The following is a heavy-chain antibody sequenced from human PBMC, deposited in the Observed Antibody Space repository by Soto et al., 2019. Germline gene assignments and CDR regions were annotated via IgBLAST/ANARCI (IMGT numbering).Heavy chain of an antibody. Sequence: GGSLRLSCVGSGFSFNYVWISWVRQAPGKGLEWVGRVKRKSDGGTREYAAPVRGRFFISRDDSKNTAYLEMYSLRAEDTALYYCTTDLTVGVTAWDQGTLVTVSS. CDR1: GFSFNYVW. D-gene: IGHD1-26*01. V-gene: IGHV3-15*01. CDR3: TTDLTVGVTA. J-gene: IGHJ4*02. CDR2: VKRKSDGGTR.